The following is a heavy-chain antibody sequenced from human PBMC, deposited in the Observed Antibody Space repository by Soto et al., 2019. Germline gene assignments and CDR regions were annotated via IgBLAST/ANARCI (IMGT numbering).Heavy chain of an antibody. Sequence: WESLKSSCKGSGYSFTSDWIGWVRQMPGKGLEWMGIIYPGDSDTRYSPSFQGQVTISADKSISTAYLQWSSLKASDTAMYYCARQLSLDTPMLNCYTDVCGKGTTVTVSS. CDR2: IYPGDSDT. J-gene: IGHJ6*03. CDR3: ARQLSLDTPMLNCYTDV. V-gene: IGHV5-51*01. D-gene: IGHD5-18*01. CDR1: GYSFTSDW.